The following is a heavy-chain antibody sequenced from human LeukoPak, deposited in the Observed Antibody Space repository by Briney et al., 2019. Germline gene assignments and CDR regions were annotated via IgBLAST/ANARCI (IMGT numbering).Heavy chain of an antibody. Sequence: PSETLSLTCTVSGGSISSYYWNWIRQPPGKGLEWIGYIYYSGSTNYNPSLKSRVTISVDTSKNQFSLKLSSVTAADTAVYYCARRLGGTSTGFDYWGQGTLVTVSS. CDR3: ARRLGGTSTGFDY. CDR2: IYYSGST. CDR1: GGSISSYY. D-gene: IGHD2-2*01. V-gene: IGHV4-59*08. J-gene: IGHJ4*02.